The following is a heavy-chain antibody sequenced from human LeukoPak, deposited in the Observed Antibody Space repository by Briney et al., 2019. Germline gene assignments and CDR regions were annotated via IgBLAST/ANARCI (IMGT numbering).Heavy chain of an antibody. V-gene: IGHV4-4*07. CDR2: IYTGGST. D-gene: IGHD6-19*01. Sequence: SETLSLTCTGSGFSISSYSWSWIRQPAGKGLEWMGRIYTGGSTNYNPSLKSRVTMSVDTSKNQFSLKLSTVTAADTAVYYCARANSGSNDYWGQGTLVTVSS. J-gene: IGHJ4*02. CDR3: ARANSGSNDY. CDR1: GFSISSYS.